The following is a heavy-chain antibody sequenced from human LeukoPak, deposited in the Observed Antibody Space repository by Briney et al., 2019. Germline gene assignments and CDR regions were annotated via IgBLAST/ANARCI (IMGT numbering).Heavy chain of an antibody. CDR1: GYTFTSYY. J-gene: IGHJ4*02. CDR3: ARSSSWYGGSDY. V-gene: IGHV1-2*02. Sequence: ASVKVSCKASGYTFTSYYMHWVRQAPGQGLEWMGWINPNSGGTNYAQKFQGRVTMTRDTSISTAYMELSRLRSDDTAVYYCARSSSWYGGSDYWGQGTLVTVSS. CDR2: INPNSGGT. D-gene: IGHD6-13*01.